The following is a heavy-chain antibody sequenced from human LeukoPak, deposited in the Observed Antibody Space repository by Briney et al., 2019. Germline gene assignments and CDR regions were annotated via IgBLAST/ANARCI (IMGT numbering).Heavy chain of an antibody. CDR2: INPSGGST. J-gene: IGHJ4*02. Sequence: ASVKVSCKASGYTFTSYYMHWVRQATGQGLEWMGIINPSGGSTTYAQKFQGRVTMTRDTSRSTVYMELSSLRSEDTAVFYCARGGSLAAAPHRYYFDYWGLGTPVTVSS. CDR1: GYTFTSYY. D-gene: IGHD6-19*01. CDR3: ARGGSLAAAPHRYYFDY. V-gene: IGHV1-46*01.